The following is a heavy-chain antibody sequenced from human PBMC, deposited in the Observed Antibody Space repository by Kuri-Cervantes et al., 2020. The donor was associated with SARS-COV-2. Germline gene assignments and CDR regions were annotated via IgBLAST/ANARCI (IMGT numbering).Heavy chain of an antibody. V-gene: IGHV3-73*01. CDR3: TTPVAEGIWFDP. D-gene: IGHD6-19*01. J-gene: IGHJ5*02. CDR1: GFTFSGSA. Sequence: GGSLRLSCAASGFTFSGSARHWVRQASGKGLEWVGRIRSKANSYATAYAASVTGRFTISRDDSKNTAYLQMNSLMTEDTSVYYCTTPVAEGIWFDPWGQGTLVTVSS. CDR2: IRSKANSYAT.